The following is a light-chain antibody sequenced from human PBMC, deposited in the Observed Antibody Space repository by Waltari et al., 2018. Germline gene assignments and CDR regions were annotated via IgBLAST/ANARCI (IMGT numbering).Light chain of an antibody. Sequence: QSALTQPASVSGSPGQSITISCTGTRSDIGAYNFVSWYQQHPGKVPRVIIYNVNERPSRISSRFSGSKSGNTASLTISGLQPDDEADYYCGSYRGSNIYVFGTGTKVTVL. CDR1: RSDIGAYNF. J-gene: IGLJ1*01. V-gene: IGLV2-14*03. CDR3: GSYRGSNIYV. CDR2: NVN.